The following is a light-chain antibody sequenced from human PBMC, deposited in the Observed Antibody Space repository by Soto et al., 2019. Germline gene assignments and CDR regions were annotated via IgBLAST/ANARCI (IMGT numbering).Light chain of an antibody. J-gene: IGKJ1*01. CDR3: QQYGSSPRT. CDR1: QSFSSIF. Sequence: EIMLTQSPGTLSLSPGEGATLSCRASQSFSSIFLAWYQQKPGQAPRLLIYGASSRATGIPDRFSGSGSGTDFTLTISRLEPEDFAVYYCQQYGSSPRTFGQGTKVDIK. CDR2: GAS. V-gene: IGKV3-20*01.